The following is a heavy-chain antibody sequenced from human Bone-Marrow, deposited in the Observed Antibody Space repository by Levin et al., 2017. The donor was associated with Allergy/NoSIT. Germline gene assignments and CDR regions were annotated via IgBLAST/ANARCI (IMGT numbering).Heavy chain of an antibody. Sequence: SETLSLTCAVYGGAFNDYYWNWIRQSPGKGLEWIGEINQSGNSDYNPSLKTRVSMSIDIIKKQFSLKLTSVTAADTAIYYCARGPYHGPWYFEFWSRGSQVTVSS. V-gene: IGHV4-34*01. CDR1: GGAFNDYY. J-gene: IGHJ2*01. D-gene: IGHD2-2*01. CDR3: ARGPYHGPWYFEF. CDR2: INQSGNS.